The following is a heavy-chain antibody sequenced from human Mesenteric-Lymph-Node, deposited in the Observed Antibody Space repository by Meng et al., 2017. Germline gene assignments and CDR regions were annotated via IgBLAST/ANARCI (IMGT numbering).Heavy chain of an antibody. CDR1: GYSISSGYY. V-gene: IGHV4-38-2*02. D-gene: IGHD3-16*01. Sequence: SETLSLTCTVSGYSISSGYYWGWIRQPPGKGLEWIGRIYHSGNTYYNPSLKSRVTISVDTSKNQFSLKLSSVTAADTALYYCAKGGDSMTYYDGLDVWGQGTTVTFSS. CDR2: IYHSGNT. J-gene: IGHJ6*02. CDR3: AKGGDSMTYYDGLDV.